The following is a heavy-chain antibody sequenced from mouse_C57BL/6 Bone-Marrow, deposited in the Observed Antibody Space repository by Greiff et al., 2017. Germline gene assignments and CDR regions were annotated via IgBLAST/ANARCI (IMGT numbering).Heavy chain of an antibody. D-gene: IGHD6-1*01. CDR1: GFSLTSYG. CDR3: ARKPLSMDY. CDR2: IWSGGST. J-gene: IGHJ4*01. V-gene: IGHV2-2*01. Sequence: VKLVESGPGLVQPSQSLSITCTVSGFSLTSYGVHWVRQSPGKGLEWLGVIWSGGSTDYNAAFISRLSISKDNSKSQVFCNMNSLQADDTAIYYWARKPLSMDYWGQGTSVTVSS.